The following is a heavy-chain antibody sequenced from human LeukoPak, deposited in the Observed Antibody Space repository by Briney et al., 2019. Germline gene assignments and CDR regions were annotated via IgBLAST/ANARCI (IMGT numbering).Heavy chain of an antibody. J-gene: IGHJ4*02. D-gene: IGHD6-19*01. V-gene: IGHV1-46*01. CDR2: INPSGGST. CDR1: GYTLTSYY. CDR3: ARSVAVTGRAPVDRSPIGDSDY. Sequence: ASVKVSCKASGYTLTSYYMHWVRQAPGQGLEWMGIINPSGGSTSYAQKFQGRVTMTRDTSTSTVYMELSSLRSEDTAMYYCARSVAVTGRAPVDRSPIGDSDYWGQGTLVTVSS.